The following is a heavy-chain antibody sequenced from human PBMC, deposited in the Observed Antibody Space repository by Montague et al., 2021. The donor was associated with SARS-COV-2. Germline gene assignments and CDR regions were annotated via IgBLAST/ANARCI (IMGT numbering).Heavy chain of an antibody. CDR2: IYHSDST. Sequence: SETLSLTCTVSGFSISSVNCWGWIRQSPGKGPEWIGSIYHSDSTYYNPSLRSRVTISGDTSKNQFSLRLSSVTAADTAVYYCARVSYYDGRDDQRLGWFDPWGQGSLVTVSS. D-gene: IGHD3-10*01. CDR3: ARVSYYDGRDDQRLGWFDP. V-gene: IGHV4-38-2*02. CDR1: GFSISSVNC. J-gene: IGHJ5*02.